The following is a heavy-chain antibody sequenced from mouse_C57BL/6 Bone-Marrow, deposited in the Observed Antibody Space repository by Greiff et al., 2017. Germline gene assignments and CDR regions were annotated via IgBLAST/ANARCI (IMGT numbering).Heavy chain of an antibody. CDR2: IWSGGST. V-gene: IGHV2-2*01. CDR1: GFSLTSYG. Sequence: QVQLQQSGPGLVQPSQSLSITCTVSGFSLTSYGVHWVRQSPGKGLEWLGVIWSGGSTDYNAAFISRLIISKDNSKSQVFCKMNSLQADDTAIYYCARRTTTMVTPYYAMDYWGQGTSVTVSS. D-gene: IGHD2-2*01. CDR3: ARRTTTMVTPYYAMDY. J-gene: IGHJ4*01.